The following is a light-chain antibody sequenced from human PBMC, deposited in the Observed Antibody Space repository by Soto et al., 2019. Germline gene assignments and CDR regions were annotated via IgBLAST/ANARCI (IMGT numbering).Light chain of an antibody. J-gene: IGKJ1*01. V-gene: IGKV4-1*01. CDR1: QSVLYSSNNKNY. CDR3: QQYYSLWT. CDR2: CAS. Sequence: DIVMTQSPDSLAVSLGERATINFKSSQSVLYSSNNKNYLAWYQQKPGQPPKLLIYCASTRESGVPDRFSGSGSGTDFTLTISSLQAEDVAVYYCQQYYSLWTFGQGTKVEIK.